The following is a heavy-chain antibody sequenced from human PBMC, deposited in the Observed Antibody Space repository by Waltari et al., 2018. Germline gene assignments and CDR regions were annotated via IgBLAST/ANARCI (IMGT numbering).Heavy chain of an antibody. CDR2: ISSSGSTI. CDR3: ARDQEMEDAFDI. J-gene: IGHJ3*02. D-gene: IGHD3-3*01. CDR1: GFTFSSSA. Sequence: EVQLVESGGGLVQPGGSLRLSCAASGFTFSSSAPHWVSQAPGKGLEWGSYISSSGSTIYYADSVKGRFTISRDNAKNSLYLQMNSLRAEDTAVYYCARDQEMEDAFDIWGQGTMVTVSS. V-gene: IGHV3-48*03.